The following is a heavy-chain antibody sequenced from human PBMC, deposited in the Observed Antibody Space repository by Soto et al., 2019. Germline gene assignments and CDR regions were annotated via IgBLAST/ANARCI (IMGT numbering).Heavy chain of an antibody. D-gene: IGHD2-2*01. J-gene: IGHJ6*03. Sequence: ETLSLTCTVSGGSISSYYWSWIRQPPGKGLEWIGYIYYSGSTNYNPSLKSRVTISVDTSKNQFSLKLSSVTAADTAVYYCARQDIVVVPAAEDYYYYMDVWGKGTTVTVSS. CDR1: GGSISSYY. CDR3: ARQDIVVVPAAEDYYYYMDV. CDR2: IYYSGST. V-gene: IGHV4-59*08.